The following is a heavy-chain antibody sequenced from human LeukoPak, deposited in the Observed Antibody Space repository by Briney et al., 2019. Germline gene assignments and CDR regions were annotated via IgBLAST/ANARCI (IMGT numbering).Heavy chain of an antibody. CDR2: IIPIFGTA. D-gene: IGHD5-12*01. CDR1: GGTFSSYA. V-gene: IGHV1-69*06. CDR3: ARAGGVNSGYDLDY. Sequence: SVKVSCKASGGTFSSYAISWVRQAPGQGLEWIGGIIPIFGTANYAQKFQGRVTITADKSTSTAYMELSSLRSEDTAVYYCARAGGVNSGYDLDYWGQGTLVTVSS. J-gene: IGHJ4*02.